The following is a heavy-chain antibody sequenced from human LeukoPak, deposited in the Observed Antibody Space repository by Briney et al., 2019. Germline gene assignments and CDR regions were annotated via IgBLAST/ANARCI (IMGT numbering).Heavy chain of an antibody. CDR2: ISSSGST. V-gene: IGHV4-61*02. Sequence: SQTLSLTCTVSGDSISSGDYYWSWIRQPAGKGLEWIGRISSSGSTNYNPSLKSRLTISVDTSKNQFSLKLKSVTAADTAVYYCARGSPKHDSWGQGTLVTVSS. CDR1: GDSISSGDYY. J-gene: IGHJ5*01. CDR3: ARGSPKHDS.